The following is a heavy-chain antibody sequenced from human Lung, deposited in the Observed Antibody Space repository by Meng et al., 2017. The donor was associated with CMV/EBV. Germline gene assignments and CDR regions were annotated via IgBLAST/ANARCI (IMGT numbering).Heavy chain of an antibody. CDR1: GFTFRRYK. Sequence: GGSLRLFXAASGFTFRRYKMKCARQAPGKGLAWVSTISSSSRHIEYADSVKGRFTISRDNAKNSLYLQMNSLRGEDTAVYYCVGQQWRRTGQRVDYWGQGTLVTVSS. CDR3: VGQQWRRTGQRVDY. CDR2: ISSSSRHI. J-gene: IGHJ4*02. V-gene: IGHV3-21*06. D-gene: IGHD6-19*01.